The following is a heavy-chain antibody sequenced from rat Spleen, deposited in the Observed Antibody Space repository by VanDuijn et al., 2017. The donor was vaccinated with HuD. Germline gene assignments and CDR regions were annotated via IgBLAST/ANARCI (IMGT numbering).Heavy chain of an antibody. D-gene: IGHD1-2*01. CDR2: IWTGGST. CDR1: GFSLTNFH. Sequence: QVQVKESGPGLVQPSQTLSLTCTVSGFSLTNFHVHWVRQPPGKGLEWMGVIWTGGSTDYNSALKSRLSISRDTSKSQVFLKMNSLQTEDIATYYCARGGYYSSYVMDAWGQGASVTVSS. J-gene: IGHJ4*01. V-gene: IGHV2-30*01. CDR3: ARGGYYSSYVMDA.